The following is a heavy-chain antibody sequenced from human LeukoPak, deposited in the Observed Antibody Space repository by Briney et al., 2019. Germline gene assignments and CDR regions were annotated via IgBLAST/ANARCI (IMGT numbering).Heavy chain of an antibody. D-gene: IGHD6-13*01. CDR2: ISGSGGST. J-gene: IGHJ4*02. CDR3: ARDLEPRIAAAGPYFDY. Sequence: GGSLRLSCAASGFTFSSYAMSWVRQAPGKGLEWVSAISGSGGSTYYADSVKGRFTISRDNSKNTLYLQMNSLRAEDTAVYYCARDLEPRIAAAGPYFDYWGQGTLVTVSS. V-gene: IGHV3-23*01. CDR1: GFTFSSYA.